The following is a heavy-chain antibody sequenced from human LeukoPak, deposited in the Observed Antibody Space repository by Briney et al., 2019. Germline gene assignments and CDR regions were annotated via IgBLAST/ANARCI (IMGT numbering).Heavy chain of an antibody. CDR3: ARERGSGSYPYFDY. CDR1: GGTFTSYA. CDR2: IIPIFGTA. V-gene: IGHV1-69*06. Sequence: SVKLSCKASGGTFTSYAISWVRQAPGQGLGWKGGIIPIFGTANYAQKFQGRVTITADKSTSTAYMELSSLRAEDTAVYYCARERGSGSYPYFDYWGQGTLVTVSS. J-gene: IGHJ4*02. D-gene: IGHD3-10*01.